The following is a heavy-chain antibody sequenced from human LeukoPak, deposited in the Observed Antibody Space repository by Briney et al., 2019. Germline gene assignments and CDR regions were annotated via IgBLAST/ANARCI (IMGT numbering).Heavy chain of an antibody. J-gene: IGHJ4*02. CDR1: GYTFTRYG. CDR3: ARDHSNWNYAPDF. CDR2: ISASNGNT. V-gene: IGHV1-18*01. Sequence: GASVRVSCKASGYTFTRYGTSWVRQAPGQGLQWLGWISASNGNTNYAQKFRDRVTMSTDTSTGTAYLDVRSLTSDDTAVYYCARDHSNWNYAPDFWGQGTLVIVSS. D-gene: IGHD1-7*01.